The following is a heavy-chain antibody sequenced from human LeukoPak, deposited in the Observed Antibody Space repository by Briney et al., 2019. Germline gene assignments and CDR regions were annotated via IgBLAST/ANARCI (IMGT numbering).Heavy chain of an antibody. CDR2: ISSSSGYI. CDR3: ARDSRHHRFLYWDWFDP. Sequence: GGSLRLSCVASGFTFTNYGMSWVRQAPGKGLEWVSSISSSSGYIYYADSLKGRFTISRDNVKNSLYLQMNSLRAEDTAVYYCARDSRHHRFLYWDWFDPWGQGTLVTVSS. CDR1: GFTFTNYG. D-gene: IGHD1-26*01. V-gene: IGHV3-21*01. J-gene: IGHJ5*02.